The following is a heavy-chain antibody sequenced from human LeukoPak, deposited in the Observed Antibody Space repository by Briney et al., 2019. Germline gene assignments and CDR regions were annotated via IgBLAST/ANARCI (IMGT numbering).Heavy chain of an antibody. CDR2: ISSSGSTI. J-gene: IGHJ6*03. CDR3: ARAATYYYDSSGYALGGYYYMDV. D-gene: IGHD3-22*01. CDR1: GFTFSSYE. V-gene: IGHV3-48*03. Sequence: PGGSLRLSCAASGFTFSSYEMNWVRQAPGKGLEWVSYISSSGSTIYYADSVKGRFTISRDNAKKSLYLQMNSLRAEDTAVYYCARAATYYYDSSGYALGGYYYMDVWGKGTTVTVSS.